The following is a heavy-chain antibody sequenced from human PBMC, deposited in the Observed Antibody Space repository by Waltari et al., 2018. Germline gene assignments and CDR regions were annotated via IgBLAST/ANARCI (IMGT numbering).Heavy chain of an antibody. CDR3: ARDPNLYYDNSADY. CDR1: GGTFSSYT. Sequence: QVQLVQSGAEVKKPGSSVKVSCKASGGTFSSYTISWVRQAPGQGLEWMGRIIPILGIANDAQKFQGRVTITADKSTSTAYMELSSLRSEDTAVYYCARDPNLYYDNSADYWGQGTLVTVSS. V-gene: IGHV1-69*08. D-gene: IGHD3-22*01. CDR2: IIPILGIA. J-gene: IGHJ4*02.